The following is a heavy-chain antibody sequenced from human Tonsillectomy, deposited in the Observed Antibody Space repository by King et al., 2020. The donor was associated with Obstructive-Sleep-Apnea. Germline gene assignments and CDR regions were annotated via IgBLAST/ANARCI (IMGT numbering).Heavy chain of an antibody. CDR2: LSFDGSNT. CDR3: SKDLPPGGFWEPVAYYYYGMDF. CDR1: GFSFSSFD. D-gene: IGHD1-26*01. J-gene: IGHJ6*02. V-gene: IGHV3-30*18. Sequence: VQLVESGGGVVQPGRSLRLSCAASGFSFSSFDMHWVRQAPGKGLEWVAVLSFDGSNTYSADSVKGRFTMSRDNSKKTLYLQMKSLRTEDTAVYYVSKDLPPGGFWEPVAYYYYGMDFWGQGTPVTVSS.